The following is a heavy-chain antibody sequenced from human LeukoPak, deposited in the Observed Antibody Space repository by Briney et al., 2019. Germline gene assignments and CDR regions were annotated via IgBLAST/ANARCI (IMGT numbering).Heavy chain of an antibody. CDR3: AKDRGGGYGDYEWENWFDP. D-gene: IGHD4-17*01. V-gene: IGHV3-9*01. CDR1: GFTFDDYA. J-gene: IGHJ5*02. CDR2: ISWNSGSI. Sequence: PGRSLRLSCAASGFTFDDYAMHWVRQAPGKGLEWVSGISWNSGSIGYADSVKGRFTISRDNAKNSLYLQMNSLRAEDTALYYCAKDRGGGYGDYEWENWFDPWGQGTLVTVSS.